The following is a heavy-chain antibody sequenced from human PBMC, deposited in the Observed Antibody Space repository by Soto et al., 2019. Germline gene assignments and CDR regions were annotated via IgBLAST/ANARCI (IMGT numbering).Heavy chain of an antibody. J-gene: IGHJ4*02. CDR3: ARVTAAGTNFDS. V-gene: IGHV4-4*02. CDR2: IYHSGNT. Sequence: QVQLQESGPGLVKPSGTLSLTCAVSGGSISSNNWWSWVRQPPGKGLEWIGEIYHSGNTNYNPSLKSRVTISVDESKNQFSLKLSSVTAADTAVYYCARVTAAGTNFDSWGQGTLVTVSS. CDR1: GGSISSNNW. D-gene: IGHD6-13*01.